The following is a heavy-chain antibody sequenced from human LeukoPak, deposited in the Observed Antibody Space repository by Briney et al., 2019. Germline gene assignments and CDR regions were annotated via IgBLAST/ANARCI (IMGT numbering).Heavy chain of an antibody. CDR2: ISGTSRPI. V-gene: IGHV3-48*01. CDR1: GFTFNKYS. Sequence: GGSLRLSCVASGFTFNKYSMNCVRHAPGKGLQWLSYISGTSRPIYYADSVKGRFAISRDNARNSLYLQMNSLRAEDTAVYYCARVRSPRYFDYWGQGTLVTVSS. J-gene: IGHJ4*02. CDR3: ARVRSPRYFDY.